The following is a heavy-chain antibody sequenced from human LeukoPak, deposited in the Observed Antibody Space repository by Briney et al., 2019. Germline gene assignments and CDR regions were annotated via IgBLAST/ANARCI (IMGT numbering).Heavy chain of an antibody. V-gene: IGHV4-59*08. CDR3: ASSISGYDFDY. J-gene: IGHJ4*02. CDR1: GGSISSYY. CDR2: ICYSGST. D-gene: IGHD5-12*01. Sequence: PSETLSLTCTVSGGSISSYYWSWIRQPPGKGLEWIGYICYSGSTNYNPSLKSRVTISVDTSKNQFSLKLSSVTAADTAVYYCASSISGYDFDYWGQGTLVTVSS.